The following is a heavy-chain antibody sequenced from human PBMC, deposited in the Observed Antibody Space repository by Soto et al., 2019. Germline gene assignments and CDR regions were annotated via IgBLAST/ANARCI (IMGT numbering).Heavy chain of an antibody. CDR2: ISGSGGST. V-gene: IGHV3-23*01. CDR3: AKDGLSYCSGGSCYQEYFQH. J-gene: IGHJ1*01. Sequence: SLRLSCAASGFTFSSYAMSWVRQAPGKGLEWVSAISGSGGSTYYADSVKGRFTISRDNSKNTLYLQMNSLRAEDTAVYYCAKDGLSYCSGGSCYQEYFQHWGQGTLVTVSS. D-gene: IGHD2-15*01. CDR1: GFTFSSYA.